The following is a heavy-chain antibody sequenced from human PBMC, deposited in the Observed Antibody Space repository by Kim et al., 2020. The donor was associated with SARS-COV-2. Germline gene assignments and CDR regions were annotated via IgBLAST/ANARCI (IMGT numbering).Heavy chain of an antibody. CDR1: GGSVSSGSYY. V-gene: IGHV4-61*01. D-gene: IGHD4-17*01. CDR3: ARAYGDYVFYYYYGMDV. CDR2: IYYSGST. Sequence: SETLSLTCTVSGGSVSSGSYYWSWIRQPPGKGLEWIGYIYYSGSTNYNPSLKSRVTISVDTSKNQFSLKLSSVTAADTAVYYCARAYGDYVFYYYYGMDV. J-gene: IGHJ6*01.